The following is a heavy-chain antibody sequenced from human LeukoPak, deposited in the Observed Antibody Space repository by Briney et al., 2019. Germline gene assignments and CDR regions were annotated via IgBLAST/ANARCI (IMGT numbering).Heavy chain of an antibody. CDR2: INHSGST. D-gene: IGHD2-2*01. CDR1: GGSYSGYY. Sequence: SETLSLTCAVYGGSYSGYYWSWIRQPPGKGLEWIGEINHSGSTNYNPSLKSRVTISVDTSKNQFSLKLSSVTAADTAVYYCARGLVGYCSSTSCSHRPSLSMDVWDKGTTVTVSS. CDR3: ARGLVGYCSSTSCSHRPSLSMDV. J-gene: IGHJ6*03. V-gene: IGHV4-34*01.